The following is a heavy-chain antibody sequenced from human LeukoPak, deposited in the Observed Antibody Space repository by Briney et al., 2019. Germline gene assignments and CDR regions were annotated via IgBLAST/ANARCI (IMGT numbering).Heavy chain of an antibody. CDR1: GFTFSSYA. CDR3: ARQGNYGSGSYVRDAFDI. Sequence: HPGGSLRLSCAASGFTFSSYAMHWVRQAPGKGLEWVAVISYDGSNKYYADSVKGRFTISRDNSKNPVYLQMNSLRAEDTAVYYCARQGNYGSGSYVRDAFDIWGQGTMVTVSS. D-gene: IGHD3-10*01. V-gene: IGHV3-30-3*01. J-gene: IGHJ3*02. CDR2: ISYDGSNK.